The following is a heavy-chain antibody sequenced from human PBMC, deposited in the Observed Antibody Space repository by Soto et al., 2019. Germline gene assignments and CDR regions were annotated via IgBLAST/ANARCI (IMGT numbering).Heavy chain of an antibody. Sequence: GGSLRLSCAASGFTFSSYAIHWVRQAPGKGLEWVAIISYDGSNKYYADSVKGRFTISRDNSKNTLYLQMNSLRAEDTAVYYCARDGYCSSTSCPKDAFDIWGQGTMVTVSS. CDR2: ISYDGSNK. J-gene: IGHJ3*02. V-gene: IGHV3-30-3*01. D-gene: IGHD2-2*03. CDR3: ARDGYCSSTSCPKDAFDI. CDR1: GFTFSSYA.